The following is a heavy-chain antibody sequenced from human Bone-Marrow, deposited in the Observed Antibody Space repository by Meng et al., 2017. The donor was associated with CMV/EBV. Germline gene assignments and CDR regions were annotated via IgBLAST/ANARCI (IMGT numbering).Heavy chain of an antibody. CDR1: GFTFSSYG. D-gene: IGHD6-6*01. V-gene: IGHV3-30*02. Sequence: GESLKISCAASGFTFSSYGIHWVRQAPGKGLEWVAFIRYDGSNKYYADSVKGRFTISRDNSKNTLYLQMNSLRAEDTAVYYCAKDSSSSNSLYGMDVWGQGTTVTVS. CDR3: AKDSSSSNSLYGMDV. CDR2: IRYDGSNK. J-gene: IGHJ6*02.